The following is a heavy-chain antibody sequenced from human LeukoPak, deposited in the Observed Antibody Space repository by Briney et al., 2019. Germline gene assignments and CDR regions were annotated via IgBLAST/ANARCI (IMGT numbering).Heavy chain of an antibody. V-gene: IGHV3-7*01. D-gene: IGHD3-16*01. J-gene: IGHJ3*01. CDR3: ASLVGVMSNDGFDL. CDR1: GFTFSNYW. CDR2: IKQDGSEK. Sequence: GGSLRLSCAASGFTFSNYWMSWVRQAPGKGLEWVANIKQDGSEKYYVDSVKGRFTISRDSAKNSLYLQMNSLRAEDTAVYYCASLVGVMSNDGFDLWGQGTMVTVSS.